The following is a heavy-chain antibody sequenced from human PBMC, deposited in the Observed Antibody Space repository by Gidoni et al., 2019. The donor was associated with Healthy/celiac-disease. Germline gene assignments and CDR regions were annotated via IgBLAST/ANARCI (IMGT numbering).Heavy chain of an antibody. CDR3: TSPTVVVAAPDAFDI. J-gene: IGHJ3*02. Sequence: EVQLVESGGGLVKPGRSLRLSCTASGFTFGDYAMSWFRQAPGKGLEWVGFIRSKAYGGTTEYAASVKGRFTISRDDSKSIAYLQMNSLKTEDTAVYYCTSPTVVVAAPDAFDIWGQGTMVTVSS. V-gene: IGHV3-49*05. CDR2: IRSKAYGGTT. D-gene: IGHD2-15*01. CDR1: GFTFGDYA.